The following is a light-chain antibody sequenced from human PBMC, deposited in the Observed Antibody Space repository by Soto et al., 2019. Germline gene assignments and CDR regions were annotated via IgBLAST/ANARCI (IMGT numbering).Light chain of an antibody. J-gene: IGLJ1*01. CDR1: NSDIGSYNY. CDR2: EVN. Sequence: QSVLTQPPSASGTPGQRVTISCSGTNSDIGSYNYVSWYQQHPGKAPKLIVFEVNNRPSGISDRFSGSKSGTTASLTISGLQTEDEAVYYCNSFTSSNTLPYVFGTGTKLTVL. V-gene: IGLV2-14*01. CDR3: NSFTSSNTLPYV.